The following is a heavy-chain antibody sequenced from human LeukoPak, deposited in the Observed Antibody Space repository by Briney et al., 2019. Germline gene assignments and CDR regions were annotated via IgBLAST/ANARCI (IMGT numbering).Heavy chain of an antibody. J-gene: IGHJ6*02. Sequence: PGGSLRLSCAASGFTVSSNYMSWVRQAPGKGLEWVSVIYSGGGTYYADSVKGRFTISRDNSKNTLYLQMNSLRAEDTAVYYCARDGYSSSSGSNYYYYGMDVWGQGTTVTVSS. V-gene: IGHV3-66*01. D-gene: IGHD6-6*01. CDR3: ARDGYSSSSGSNYYYYGMDV. CDR1: GFTVSSNY. CDR2: IYSGGGT.